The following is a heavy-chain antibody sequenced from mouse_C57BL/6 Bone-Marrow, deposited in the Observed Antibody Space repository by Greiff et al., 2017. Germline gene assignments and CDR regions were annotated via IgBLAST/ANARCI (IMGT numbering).Heavy chain of an antibody. CDR2: IDPENGDT. Sequence: EVHLVESGAELVRPGASVKLSCTASGFNIKDDYMHWVKQRPEQGLEWIGWIDPENGDTEYASKFQGKATITADTSSNTAYLQLSSLTSEDTAVYYCTYEDYLDYWGQGTTLTVSS. CDR1: GFNIKDDY. J-gene: IGHJ2*01. CDR3: TYEDYLDY. D-gene: IGHD2-3*01. V-gene: IGHV14-4*01.